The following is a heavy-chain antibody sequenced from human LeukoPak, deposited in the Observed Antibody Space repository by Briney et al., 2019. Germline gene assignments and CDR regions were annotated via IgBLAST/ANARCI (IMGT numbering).Heavy chain of an antibody. CDR2: ISSSSSYI. CDR1: GFTFSSYS. J-gene: IGHJ3*02. CDR3: ARDLQLERAFDI. Sequence: GGSLRLSCAASGFTFSSYSMNLVRQAPGKGLDLVSSISSSSSYIYYADSVKGRFTISRDNAKNSLYLQMNSQRAEDTAVYYCARDLQLERAFDIWGQGTMVTVSS. D-gene: IGHD1-1*01. V-gene: IGHV3-21*01.